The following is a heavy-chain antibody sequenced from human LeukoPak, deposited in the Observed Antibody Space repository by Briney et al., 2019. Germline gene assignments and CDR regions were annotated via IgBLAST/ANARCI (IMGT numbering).Heavy chain of an antibody. D-gene: IGHD6-19*01. CDR1: GDSITSFY. CDR2: FYYSRGT. CDR3: ARAISAWSYFCYMDV. V-gene: IGHV4-59*01. Sequence: SETLSLTCTVSGDSITSFYWSWIRQSPGKGLEWIGYFYYSRGTTYNPSLRSRATISADTSQNQFSLKLRSVTAADTAVYYCARAISAWSYFCYMDVWGKGTTVTVSS. J-gene: IGHJ6*03.